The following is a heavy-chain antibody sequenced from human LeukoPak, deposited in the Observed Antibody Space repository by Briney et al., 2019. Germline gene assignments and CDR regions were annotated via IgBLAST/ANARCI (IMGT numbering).Heavy chain of an antibody. CDR2: ISAYNGNT. D-gene: IGHD3-9*01. V-gene: IGHV1-18*01. J-gene: IGHJ6*02. CDR3: ARDPVLRYFDWLLSAYYYYGMDV. Sequence: ASVKVSCKASGYTFTSYGISWVRQAPGQGLEWMGWISAYNGNTNYAQKLQGRVTMTTDTSTSTAYMEPRSLRSDDTAVYYCARDPVLRYFDWLLSAYYYYGMDVWGQGTTVTVSS. CDR1: GYTFTSYG.